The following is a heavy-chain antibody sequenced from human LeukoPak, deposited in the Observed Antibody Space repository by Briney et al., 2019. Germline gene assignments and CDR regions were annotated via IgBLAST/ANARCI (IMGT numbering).Heavy chain of an antibody. CDR3: ARGKGGWLQWVDY. CDR2: ISSSSSYI. V-gene: IGHV3-21*01. J-gene: IGHJ4*02. Sequence: GGSLRLSCAASGFTFTNYGMSWVRQAPGKGLEWVSSISSSSSYIYYADSVKGRFTISRDNAKNSLYLQMNSLRAEDTAVYYCARGKGGWLQWVDYWGQGTLVTVSS. CDR1: GFTFTNYG. D-gene: IGHD5-24*01.